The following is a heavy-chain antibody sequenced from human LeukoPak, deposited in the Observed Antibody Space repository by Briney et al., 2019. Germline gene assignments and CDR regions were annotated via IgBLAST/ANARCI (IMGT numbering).Heavy chain of an antibody. V-gene: IGHV3-33*08. Sequence: GGSLRLSCAASGFTFSSYDMSWVRQAPGKGLEWVAVVWYDGSKTYSADSVKGRITISRDDSKNTLYLQMNSLRAEDTAVYYCARGVDYYDSGGTIYYWGQGTLVTVSS. D-gene: IGHD3-22*01. CDR1: GFTFSSYD. CDR3: ARGVDYYDSGGTIYY. CDR2: VWYDGSKT. J-gene: IGHJ4*02.